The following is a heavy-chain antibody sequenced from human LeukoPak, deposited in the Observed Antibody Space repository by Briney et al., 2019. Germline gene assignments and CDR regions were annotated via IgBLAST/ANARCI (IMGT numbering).Heavy chain of an antibody. CDR3: ARHLVRRFDP. V-gene: IGHV4-34*01. CDR2: INHSGST. J-gene: IGHJ5*02. CDR1: GGSFSGYY. Sequence: SETLSLTCAVYGGSFSGYYWSWIRQPPGKGLEWIGEINHSGSTNYNPSLKSRVTISVDTSKNQFSLKLSSVTAADTAVYYCARHLVRRFDPWGQGTLVTVSS. D-gene: IGHD1-26*01.